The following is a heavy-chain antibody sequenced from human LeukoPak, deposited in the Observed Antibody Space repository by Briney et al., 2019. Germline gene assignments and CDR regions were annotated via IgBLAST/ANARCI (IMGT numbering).Heavy chain of an antibody. CDR2: ISTYNGYT. CDR3: ARADNNSWLDWFDP. Sequence: ASVKVSCKASGYTFTNYGISWVRQAPGQGLEWMGWISTYNGYTNYAQKFQGRATMTTDTSTSTAYMELRSLRSDDTAVYYCARADNNSWLDWFDPRGQGALVTVSS. V-gene: IGHV1-18*01. J-gene: IGHJ5*02. CDR1: GYTFTNYG. D-gene: IGHD2/OR15-2a*01.